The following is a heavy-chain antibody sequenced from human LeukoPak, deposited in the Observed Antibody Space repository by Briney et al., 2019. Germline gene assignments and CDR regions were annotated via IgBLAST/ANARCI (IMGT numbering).Heavy chain of an antibody. J-gene: IGHJ5*02. CDR3: ARVVMAHSNWFDP. CDR1: GGSFSGHY. CDR2: INHSGST. D-gene: IGHD3-22*01. V-gene: IGHV4-34*01. Sequence: SETLSLTCAVYGGSFSGHYWSWIRQPPGKGLEWIGEINHSGSTNYNPSLKSRVTISVDTSKNQFSLKLSSVTAADTAVYYCARVVMAHSNWFDPWGQGTLVTVSS.